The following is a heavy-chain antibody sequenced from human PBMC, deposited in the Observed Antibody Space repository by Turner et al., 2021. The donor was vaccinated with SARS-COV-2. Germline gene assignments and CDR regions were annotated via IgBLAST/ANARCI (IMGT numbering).Heavy chain of an antibody. D-gene: IGHD1-26*01. Sequence: VRLVESGGGVVQPGRSLRVSCAASGFTFSTHGMHWVRQAPGKGLEWVAVISYDGSNKYYADSVKGRVTISRDNSKNTLYLQMNSLRAEDTAVYYCAKAYSGSYWDRNDYWGQGTLVTVSS. J-gene: IGHJ4*02. V-gene: IGHV3-30*18. CDR2: ISYDGSNK. CDR3: AKAYSGSYWDRNDY. CDR1: GFTFSTHG.